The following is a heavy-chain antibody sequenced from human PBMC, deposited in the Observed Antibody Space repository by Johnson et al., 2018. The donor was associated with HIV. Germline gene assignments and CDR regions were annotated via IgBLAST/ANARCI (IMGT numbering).Heavy chain of an antibody. D-gene: IGHD2-21*02. J-gene: IGHJ3*02. CDR2: ISGSGGST. CDR3: ARPHVVVVTAGYAFDI. Sequence: VQLVESGGGLVKPGVSLRLSCAASGFSFNDYYMSWIRQAPGKGLEWVSAISGSGGSTYYADSVKGRFTISRDNSKNTLYLQMNSLRAEDTAVYYCARPHVVVVTAGYAFDIWGQGTMVIVSS. CDR1: GFSFNDYY. V-gene: IGHV3-23*04.